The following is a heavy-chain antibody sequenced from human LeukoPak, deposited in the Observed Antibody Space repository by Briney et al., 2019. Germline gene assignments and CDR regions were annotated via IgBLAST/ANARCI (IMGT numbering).Heavy chain of an antibody. CDR3: ARDLSSYFDY. J-gene: IGHJ4*02. CDR2: IYYTGST. Sequence: SETLSLTCTVSGGSISSYYWSWIRQPPGRGLEWIGYIYYTGSTNYNPSLKSRVTISVDTSKNQFSLKLSSVTAADTAVCYCARDLSSYFDYWGQGTLVTVSS. D-gene: IGHD3-16*01. CDR1: GGSISSYY. V-gene: IGHV4-59*01.